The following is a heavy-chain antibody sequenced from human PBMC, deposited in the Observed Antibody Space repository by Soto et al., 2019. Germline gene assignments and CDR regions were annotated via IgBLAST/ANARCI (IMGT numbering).Heavy chain of an antibody. D-gene: IGHD3-10*02. V-gene: IGHV4-59*01. CDR3: ARDLSTMFCLIIIATAHWY. Sequence: LTCTVSGGSISSYYWSWIRQPPGKGLEWIGYIYYSGNTNYNPSLKSRVTISVDTSKNQFSLKLSSVTAADTAVYYCARDLSTMFCLIIIATAHWY. J-gene: IGHJ2*01. CDR2: IYYSGNT. CDR1: GGSISSYY.